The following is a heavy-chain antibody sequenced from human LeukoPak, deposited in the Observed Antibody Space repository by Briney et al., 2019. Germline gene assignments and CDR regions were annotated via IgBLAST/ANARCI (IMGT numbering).Heavy chain of an antibody. CDR1: GGSISSYY. D-gene: IGHD3-3*01. Sequence: PSETLSLTCTVSGGSISSYYWSWIRQPAGRGLEWIGRIYTSGSTNYNPSLKSRVTMSVDTSKNQFSLKLSSVTAADTAVYYCARDCHYDFWSGSYYYYGMDVWGQGTTVTVSS. V-gene: IGHV4-4*07. J-gene: IGHJ6*02. CDR3: ARDCHYDFWSGSYYYYGMDV. CDR2: IYTSGST.